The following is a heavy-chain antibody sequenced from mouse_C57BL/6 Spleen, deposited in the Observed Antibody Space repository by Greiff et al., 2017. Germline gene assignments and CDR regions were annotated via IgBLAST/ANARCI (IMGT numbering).Heavy chain of an antibody. CDR1: GYTFTSYW. CDR3: ARRRSYAMDY. CDR2: IYPGSGST. J-gene: IGHJ4*01. Sequence: QVQLQQPGAELVKPGASVKMSCKASGYTFTSYWITWVKQRPGQGLEWIGDIYPGSGSTNYNEKFKSKATLTVDTSSSTAYVQLRSLTSEDSAVYYCARRRSYAMDYWGQGTSVTVSS. V-gene: IGHV1-55*01.